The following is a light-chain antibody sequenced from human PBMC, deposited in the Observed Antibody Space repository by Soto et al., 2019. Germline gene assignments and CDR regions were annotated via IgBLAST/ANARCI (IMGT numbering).Light chain of an antibody. CDR2: GAF. V-gene: IGKV1-33*01. J-gene: IGKJ3*01. CDR1: QDIGNF. CDR3: QHYDYLPL. Sequence: DIQMTPSPSSLSASVGDRVTIACQASQDIGNFLNWYQHKPGKAPKLVIYGAFNLEAGVPSRFSGGGSGTDFTFTISSLQPEDVATYYCQHYDYLPLFGPGTKVDMK.